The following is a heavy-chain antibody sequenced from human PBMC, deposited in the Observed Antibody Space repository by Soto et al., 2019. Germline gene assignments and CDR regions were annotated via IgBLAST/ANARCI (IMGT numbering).Heavy chain of an antibody. CDR2: IYSVGNT. J-gene: IGHJ6*04. V-gene: IGHV3-66*01. CDR3: AKNCDF. CDR1: GFTVSSNY. Sequence: GGSLRLSCAASGFTVSSNYMSWVRQAPGKGLEWVSVIYSVGNTHYADSVKGRFTISRDNSNNTLDLQMNNLRAEDTAVYYCAKNCDFWGKGTTVNVSS. D-gene: IGHD3-16*01.